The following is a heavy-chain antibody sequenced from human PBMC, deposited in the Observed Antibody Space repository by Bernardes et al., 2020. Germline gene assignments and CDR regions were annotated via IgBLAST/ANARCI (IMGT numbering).Heavy chain of an antibody. V-gene: IGHV3-23*01. D-gene: IGHD2-15*01. CDR1: SYA. J-gene: IGHJ6*03. CDR2: ITDTGGGT. Sequence: GGSLRLSCAASSYAMNWVCQAPGKALEWVSFITDTGGGTLYADSVKGRFTVSRDISRNTAYLQMSSLRVEDTAVYYCAKGAWYCSGSSCPRILGYSYYYMDVWGKGTTVTVSS. CDR3: AKGAWYCSGSSCPRILGYSYYYMDV.